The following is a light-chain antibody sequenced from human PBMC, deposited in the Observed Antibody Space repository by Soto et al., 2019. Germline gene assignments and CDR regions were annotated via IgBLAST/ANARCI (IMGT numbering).Light chain of an antibody. Sequence: QSVLTQPPSASGTPGQRVPISCSGSISNIGNNYVNRYQQPPGTAPKLLIYRNNERPSGVPDRFSGSNSVTSASLAISGLRSEDEADYYCAAWDGSLSGVVFGGGTQLTVL. CDR2: RNN. V-gene: IGLV1-47*01. J-gene: IGLJ2*01. CDR1: ISNIGNNY. CDR3: AAWDGSLSGVV.